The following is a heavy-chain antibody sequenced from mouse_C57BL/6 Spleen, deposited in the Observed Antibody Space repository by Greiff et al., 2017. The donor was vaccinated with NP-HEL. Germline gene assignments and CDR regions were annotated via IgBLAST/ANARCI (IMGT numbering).Heavy chain of an antibody. Sequence: VQLKESGPELVKPGASVTISCTASGYSFTGYYMNWVKQSPEKSLEWIGEINPSTGGTTYNPKFKEQATLPVDKSSSPAYMQLKNLTSEDSAVYDCARYPSITTVVAPYYAMDYWGQVTSVTVAS. CDR3: ARYPSITTVVAPYYAMDY. D-gene: IGHD1-1*01. J-gene: IGHJ4*01. V-gene: IGHV1-42*01. CDR2: INPSTGGT. CDR1: GYSFTGYY.